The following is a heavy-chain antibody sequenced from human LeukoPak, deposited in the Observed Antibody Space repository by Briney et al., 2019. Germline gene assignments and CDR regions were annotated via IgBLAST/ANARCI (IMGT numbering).Heavy chain of an antibody. CDR3: VREGRSISVWCSGGSCYDFDY. Sequence: GGSLRLSCAASGFTFNTYNMNWVRQAPGKGLEWASSISSSKTDIYYADSVRGRFTISRDNVKNSLYLQMNSLRAEDTAVYYCVREGRSISVWCSGGSCYDFDYWGQGTLVTVSS. D-gene: IGHD2-15*01. V-gene: IGHV3-21*01. CDR1: GFTFNTYN. CDR2: ISSSKTDI. J-gene: IGHJ4*02.